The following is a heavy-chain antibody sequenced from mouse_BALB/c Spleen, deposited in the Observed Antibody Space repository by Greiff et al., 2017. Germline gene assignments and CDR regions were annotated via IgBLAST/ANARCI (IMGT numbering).Heavy chain of an antibody. CDR3: AKGDYGEFAY. D-gene: IGHD2-4*01. J-gene: IGHJ3*01. CDR1: GYTFTSDW. V-gene: IGHV1-7*01. CDR2: INPSTGYT. Sequence: VQLQQSGAELAKPGASVKMSCKASGYTFTSDWMQWVKQRPGQGLEWIGYINPSTGYTKYNQKFKDKATLTADKSSSTAYMQLSSLTSEDSAVYYCAKGDYGEFAYWGQGTLVTVSA.